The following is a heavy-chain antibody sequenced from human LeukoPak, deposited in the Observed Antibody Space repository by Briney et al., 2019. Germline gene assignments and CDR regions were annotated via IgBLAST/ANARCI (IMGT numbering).Heavy chain of an antibody. Sequence: GASVKVSCKASGYTFTSYYMHWVRQAPGQGLEWRGINNPSGGSTSYAQKFQGRVTMTRDTSTSTVYMELSSLRSEHTAVYYCVRVGGYCSSTSWYTRPRFPHWGQGTLVTVSS. V-gene: IGHV1-46*03. CDR2: NNPSGGST. CDR3: VRVGGYCSSTSWYTRPRFPH. D-gene: IGHD2-2*02. CDR1: GYTFTSYY. J-gene: IGHJ1*01.